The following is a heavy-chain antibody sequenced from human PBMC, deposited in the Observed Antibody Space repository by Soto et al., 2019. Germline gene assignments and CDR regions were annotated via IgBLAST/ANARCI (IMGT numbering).Heavy chain of an antibody. D-gene: IGHD3-16*02. J-gene: IGHJ4*02. CDR3: ARDPTGDLGELSQAVFDY. V-gene: IGHV3-74*01. CDR1: GFTFSSYW. Sequence: GGSLRLSCAASGFTFSSYWMHWVRQAPGKGLVWVSRINSDGSSTSYADSVKGRFTISRDNAKNTLYLQMNSLRAEDTAVYYCARDPTGDLGELSQAVFDYWGQGPLVTVSS. CDR2: INSDGSST.